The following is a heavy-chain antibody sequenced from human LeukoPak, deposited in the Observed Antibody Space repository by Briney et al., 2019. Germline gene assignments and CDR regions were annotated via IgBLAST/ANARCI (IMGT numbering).Heavy chain of an antibody. D-gene: IGHD2-8*01. Sequence: ASVKVSCKASGYTFTSYGISLVRQAPGQGLEWMGWISAYNGNTNYAQKLQGRVTMTTDTSTSTAYMELRSLRSDDTAVYYCARVELLMVYALSGYWGQGTLVTVSS. V-gene: IGHV1-18*01. CDR3: ARVELLMVYALSGY. CDR1: GYTFTSYG. J-gene: IGHJ4*02. CDR2: ISAYNGNT.